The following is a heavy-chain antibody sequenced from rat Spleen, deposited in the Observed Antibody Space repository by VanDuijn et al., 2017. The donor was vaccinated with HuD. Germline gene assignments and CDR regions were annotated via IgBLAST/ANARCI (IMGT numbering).Heavy chain of an antibody. CDR2: IWGDGST. V-gene: IGHV2-4*01. CDR3: ARGGLWFAY. Sequence: QVQLKESGPGLVQPSQTLSLTCTVSGFSLTSYGVSWVRQPPGKGLEWMGVIWGDGSTAYNSALKSRLSISRDTSKSQVFLKMISLKTEDTATYYCARGGLWFAYWGQGTLVTVSS. J-gene: IGHJ3*01. CDR1: GFSLTSYG.